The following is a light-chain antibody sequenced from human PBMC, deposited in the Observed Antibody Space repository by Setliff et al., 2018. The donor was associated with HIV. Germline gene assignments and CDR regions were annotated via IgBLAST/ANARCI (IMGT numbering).Light chain of an antibody. CDR1: SSDVGSPLS. CDR3: QVWDSSSDQPV. Sequence: QSALTQPASLSGSPGQSINISCTGSSSDVGSPLSSVSWYQQNPGEVPKLLIYEVTRRPSGVPDRFSGSKSGNTATLTISRVEAGDEADYYCQVWDSSSDQPVFGTGTRSPS. CDR2: EVT. J-gene: IGLJ1*01. V-gene: IGLV2-14*02.